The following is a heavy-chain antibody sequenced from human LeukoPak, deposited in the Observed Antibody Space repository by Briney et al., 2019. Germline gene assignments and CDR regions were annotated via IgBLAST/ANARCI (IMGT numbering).Heavy chain of an antibody. V-gene: IGHV3-7*01. CDR2: IKKDGSEK. CDR3: GTGWAVDF. D-gene: IGHD5-24*01. CDR1: GFTFSNYA. J-gene: IGHJ4*02. Sequence: GGSLRLSCAASGFTFSNYAMHWVRQAPGKGLECVAIIKKDGSEKYHVDSVKGRFTISRDNAKNSLYLQMNSLRAEDTAVYYCGTGWAVDFWGQGTLVTVSS.